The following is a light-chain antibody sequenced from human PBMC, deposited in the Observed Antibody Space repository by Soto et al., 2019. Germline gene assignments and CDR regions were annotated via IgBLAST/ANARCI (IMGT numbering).Light chain of an antibody. V-gene: IGKV3-15*01. CDR1: QSVSSN. J-gene: IGKJ4*01. CDR2: GAS. Sequence: EIVMTQSPATLSVSPGARATLSCSASQSVSSNLAWYQQKPGQAPRLLIYGASTRATGLPARLSGSGSGTEFTLTFSCLQSEDVAVYYCQQYNKCPLTVGGGTKVEIK. CDR3: QQYNKCPLT.